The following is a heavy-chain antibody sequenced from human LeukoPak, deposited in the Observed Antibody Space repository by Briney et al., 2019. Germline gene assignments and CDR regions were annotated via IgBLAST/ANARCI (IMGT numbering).Heavy chain of an antibody. V-gene: IGHV4-59*12. CDR1: GGSISSYY. J-gene: IGHJ5*02. D-gene: IGHD6-13*01. CDR3: SREGSSSWYAYNWFDP. Sequence: SETLSLTCTVSGGSISSYYWSWIRQPPGKRLEWIGYIHYSGSTNYNPSHKSRVTISVDTSKKQFSLKLSSVTAADTAVYYCSREGSSSWYAYNWFDPWGQGTLVTVSS. CDR2: IHYSGST.